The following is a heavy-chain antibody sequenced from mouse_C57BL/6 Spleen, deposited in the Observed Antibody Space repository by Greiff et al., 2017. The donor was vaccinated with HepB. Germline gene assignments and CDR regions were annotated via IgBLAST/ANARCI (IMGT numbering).Heavy chain of an antibody. CDR3: ARYELYSNYGDYAMEY. J-gene: IGHJ4*01. D-gene: IGHD2-5*01. V-gene: IGHV1-37*01. CDR1: GYSFTGYF. CDR2: INPYNGDT. Sequence: VQLQQSGPELVKPGASVKISCKASGYSFTGYFMNWVKQSHGKSLEWIGRINPYNGDTFYNQKFKGKATLTVDKSSSTAHMELLSLPSEDFAVYYCARYELYSNYGDYAMEYWGQGTSVTVSS.